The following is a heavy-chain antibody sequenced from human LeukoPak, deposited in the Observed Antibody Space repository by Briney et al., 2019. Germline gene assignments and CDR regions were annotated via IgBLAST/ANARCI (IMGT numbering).Heavy chain of an antibody. Sequence: SETLSLTCTVSGGSISTYYWSWIRQPPGKGLEWIGYIYYSGSTNYNPSLKSRVTISVDTSKNQFSLKLSSVTAADTAVYYCARVPTIAAAGSKGAFDIWGQGTMVTVSS. CDR2: IYYSGST. V-gene: IGHV4-59*01. D-gene: IGHD6-13*01. J-gene: IGHJ3*02. CDR3: ARVPTIAAAGSKGAFDI. CDR1: GGSISTYY.